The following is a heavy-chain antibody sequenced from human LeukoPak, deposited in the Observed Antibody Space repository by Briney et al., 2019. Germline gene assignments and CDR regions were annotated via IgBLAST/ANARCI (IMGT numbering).Heavy chain of an antibody. CDR1: GGSISSGSYY. Sequence: SQTLSLTCTVSGGSISSGSYYWSWIRHPAGKGLEWIGRIYTSGSTNYNPSLKSRVTMSVDTSQNQFSLKLNSVTAADTAVYYCAKVPYYYASGSQSHNWFDPWGQGTLVTVSS. CDR3: AKVPYYYASGSQSHNWFDP. V-gene: IGHV4-61*02. D-gene: IGHD3-10*01. CDR2: IYTSGST. J-gene: IGHJ5*02.